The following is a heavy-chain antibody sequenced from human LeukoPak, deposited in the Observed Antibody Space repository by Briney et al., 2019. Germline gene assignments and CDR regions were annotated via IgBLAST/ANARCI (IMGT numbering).Heavy chain of an antibody. CDR1: GGSISSGSYY. CDR2: IYTSGST. V-gene: IGHV4-61*02. D-gene: IGHD6-13*01. J-gene: IGHJ5*02. CDR3: ARGQQLPRGDWFDP. Sequence: PSETLSLTCTVSGGSISSGSYYWSWIRQPAGKGLEWIGRIYTSGSTNYNPSLKSRVTISVDTSKNQFSLKLSSVTAADTAVYYCARGQQLPRGDWFDPWGQGTLVTVSS.